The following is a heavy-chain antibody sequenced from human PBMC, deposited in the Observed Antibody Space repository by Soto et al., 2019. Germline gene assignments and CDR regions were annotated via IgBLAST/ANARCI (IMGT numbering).Heavy chain of an antibody. CDR2: IIPIFGTA. Sequence: PSVKVSCKASGGTFSSYAISWVRQAPGQGLEWMGGIIPIFGTANYAQKFQGRVTITADESTSTAYMELSSLRSEDTAVYYCARDGIAAPDYYYGMDVWGQATTVTVSS. V-gene: IGHV1-69*13. CDR3: ARDGIAAPDYYYGMDV. CDR1: GGTFSSYA. J-gene: IGHJ6*01. D-gene: IGHD6-13*01.